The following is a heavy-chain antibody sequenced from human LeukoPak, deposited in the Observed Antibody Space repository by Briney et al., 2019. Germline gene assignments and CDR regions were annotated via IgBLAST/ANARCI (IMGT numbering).Heavy chain of an antibody. J-gene: IGHJ6*03. D-gene: IGHD3-22*01. Sequence: PSETLSLTCAVYGGSFSGYYWSWIRQPPGKGLEWIGEINHSGSTNYNPSLKSRVTISVDTSKNQFSLKLSSVTAADSAVYYCARGLAYYYDSGGYYYHIYYYYYMDVWGKGTTVTVSS. CDR1: GGSFSGYY. CDR2: INHSGST. V-gene: IGHV4-34*01. CDR3: ARGLAYYYDSGGYYYHIYYYYYMDV.